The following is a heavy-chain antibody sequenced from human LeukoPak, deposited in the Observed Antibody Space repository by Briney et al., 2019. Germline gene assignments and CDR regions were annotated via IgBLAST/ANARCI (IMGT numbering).Heavy chain of an antibody. V-gene: IGHV4-4*07. CDR2: IPTTGST. D-gene: IGHD5-24*01. CDR1: GGSISTHY. Sequence: RPAETLSLTCTVSGGSISTHYWSWIRQPAGKGLEWIGRIPTTGSTNYNPSLKSRVTMSIDTSKNQFSLKLSSVAAADTAVYYCAREVEMATQFDYWGQGTLVTVSS. CDR3: AREVEMATQFDY. J-gene: IGHJ4*02.